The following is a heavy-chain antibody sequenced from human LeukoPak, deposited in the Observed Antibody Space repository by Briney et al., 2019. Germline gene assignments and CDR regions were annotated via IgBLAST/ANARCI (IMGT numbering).Heavy chain of an antibody. CDR2: IRYDGSNK. V-gene: IGHV3-30*02. Sequence: GGSLRLSCAASGFTFSSYGMHWVRQAPGKGLEWVAFIRYDGSNKYYAGSVKGRFTISRDNSKNTLYLQMNSLRAEDTAVYYCAKIGGELDYWGQGTLVTVSS. CDR1: GFTFSSYG. CDR3: AKIGGELDY. J-gene: IGHJ4*02. D-gene: IGHD2-21*01.